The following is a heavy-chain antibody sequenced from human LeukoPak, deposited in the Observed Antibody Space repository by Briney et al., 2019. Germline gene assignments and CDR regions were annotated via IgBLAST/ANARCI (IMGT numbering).Heavy chain of an antibody. CDR1: GFTFSSYG. V-gene: IGHV3-30*18. J-gene: IGHJ3*02. CDR3: AKDLENSGWIQDAFDI. D-gene: IGHD1-26*01. Sequence: PGGSLRLSCAASGFTFSSYGMHWVRQAPGKGLEWVAVISYDGSNKYYADSVKGRFTISRDNSKNTLYLQMNSLRAEDTAVYYCAKDLENSGWIQDAFDIWGQGTMVTVSS. CDR2: ISYDGSNK.